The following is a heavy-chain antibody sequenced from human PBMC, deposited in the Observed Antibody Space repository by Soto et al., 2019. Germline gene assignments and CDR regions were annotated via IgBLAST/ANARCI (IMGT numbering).Heavy chain of an antibody. CDR3: AKDIGRAVAGRVLDYYGMDV. J-gene: IGHJ6*02. D-gene: IGHD6-19*01. Sequence: GGSLRLSCAASGFSFSSYGMHWVRQAPGKGLEWVAMISYDGTDEYYADSVKGRFTISRDNSKNAVYLQMNSLRAEDTALYYCAKDIGRAVAGRVLDYYGMDVWGQGTTVNVSS. V-gene: IGHV3-30*18. CDR2: ISYDGTDE. CDR1: GFSFSSYG.